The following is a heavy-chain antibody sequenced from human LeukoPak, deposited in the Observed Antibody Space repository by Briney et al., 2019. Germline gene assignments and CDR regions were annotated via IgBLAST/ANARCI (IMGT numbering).Heavy chain of an antibody. V-gene: IGHV3-23*01. Sequence: GGSLRLSCAASGFTFSSYGMSWVRQAPGKGLEWVSGISGSGVNTYYADSVKGRFTLSRDNSKNALYVQMNSLRADDTAVYYCARGAPPYSDFWSGYCTYWGQGTLVTVSS. D-gene: IGHD3-3*01. CDR2: ISGSGVNT. CDR1: GFTFSSYG. CDR3: ARGAPPYSDFWSGYCTY. J-gene: IGHJ4*02.